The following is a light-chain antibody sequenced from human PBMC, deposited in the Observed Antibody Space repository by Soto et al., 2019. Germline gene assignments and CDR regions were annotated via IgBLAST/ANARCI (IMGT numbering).Light chain of an antibody. CDR1: QSVSSN. V-gene: IGKV3-15*01. Sequence: EIVMTQSPATLSLSPVESATLSCRASQSVSSNLAWHQQKPGQAPRILMYDASTRATGISARFSGSGSGTEFTLTISSLQSEDFAVYYCQQYHNWPIPFGQGTDWRL. J-gene: IGKJ5*01. CDR3: QQYHNWPIP. CDR2: DAS.